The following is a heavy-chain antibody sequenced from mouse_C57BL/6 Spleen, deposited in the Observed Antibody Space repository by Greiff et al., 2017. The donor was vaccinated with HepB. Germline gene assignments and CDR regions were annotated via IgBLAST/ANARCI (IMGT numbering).Heavy chain of an antibody. D-gene: IGHD1-1*01. J-gene: IGHJ2*01. V-gene: IGHV1-66*01. CDR1: GYSFTSYY. Sequence: VQLQQSGPELVKPGASVKISCKASGYSFTSYYIHWVKQRPGQGLEWIGWIYPGSGNTKYNEKFKGKATLTADTSSSTAYMQLSSLTSEDSAVYYFARLGIFQSSITTGWGQGTTLTVSS. CDR2: IYPGSGNT. CDR3: ARLGIFQSSITTG.